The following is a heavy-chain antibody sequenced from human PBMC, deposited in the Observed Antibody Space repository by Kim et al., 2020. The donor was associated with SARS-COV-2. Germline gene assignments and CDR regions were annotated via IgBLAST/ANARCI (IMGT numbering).Heavy chain of an antibody. J-gene: IGHJ4*02. V-gene: IGHV4-31*03. Sequence: SETLSLTCTVSGGSISSGGYYWSWIRQHPGKGLEWIGYIYYSGSTYYNPSLKSRVTISVDTSKNQFSLKLSSVTAADTAVYYCARGGKVRADYWGQGTLVTVSS. CDR3: ARGGKVRADY. CDR2: IYYSGST. CDR1: GGSISSGGYY.